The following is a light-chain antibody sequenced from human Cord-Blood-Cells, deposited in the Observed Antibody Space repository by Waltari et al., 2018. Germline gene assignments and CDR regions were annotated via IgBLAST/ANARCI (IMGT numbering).Light chain of an antibody. CDR1: QSVLYSSNNKNY. J-gene: IGKJ3*01. CDR3: QQYYSTPFT. Sequence: DIVMTQSPDSLAVSLGERANIYCKSSQSVLYSSNNKNYLAWYQQKPGQHPKLLIYWASTRESGVPDRFSGSGSGTDFTLTISSLQAEDVAVYYCQQYYSTPFTFGPGTKVDIK. CDR2: WAS. V-gene: IGKV4-1*01.